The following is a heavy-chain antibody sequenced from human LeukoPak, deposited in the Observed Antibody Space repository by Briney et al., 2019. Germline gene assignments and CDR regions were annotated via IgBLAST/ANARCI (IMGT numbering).Heavy chain of an antibody. CDR3: ARAHCSSTSCYVAEGYYFDY. J-gene: IGHJ4*02. D-gene: IGHD2-2*01. CDR1: GGTFSSYA. V-gene: IGHV1-69*01. CDR2: IIPTFGTA. Sequence: SVKVSCKASGGTFSSYAISWVRQAPGQGLEWMGGIIPTFGTANYAQKFQGRVTITADESTSTAYMELSSLRSEDTAVYYCARAHCSSTSCYVAEGYYFDYWGQGTLVTVSS.